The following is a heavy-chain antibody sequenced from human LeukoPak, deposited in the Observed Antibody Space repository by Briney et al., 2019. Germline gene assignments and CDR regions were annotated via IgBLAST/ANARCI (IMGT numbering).Heavy chain of an antibody. Sequence: GRSLRLSCAASGFTFSRYSMHWVRQAPGKGLEWVAVIWFDGSNKYYGDSVKGRFTISRDNSKNILYLQMNSLRAEDTAVYYCVRSLRLLESFEYWGQGTLVTVSS. J-gene: IGHJ4*02. CDR3: VRSLRLLESFEY. CDR1: GFTFSRYS. CDR2: IWFDGSNK. V-gene: IGHV3-33*01. D-gene: IGHD3-3*01.